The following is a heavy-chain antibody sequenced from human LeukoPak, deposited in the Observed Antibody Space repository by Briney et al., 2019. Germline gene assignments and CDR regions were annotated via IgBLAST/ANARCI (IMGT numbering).Heavy chain of an antibody. Sequence: GSLRLSCAASGFTFSGYWISWVRQAPGKGLEWVANIKQNGSETFYADSVRGRFTISRDNTKNSKYQQMNSLRVEDTAVYYCARWANSIDYWGQGALVTVSS. CDR1: GFTFSGYW. CDR2: IKQNGSET. J-gene: IGHJ4*02. CDR3: ARWANSIDY. D-gene: IGHD5-18*01. V-gene: IGHV3-7*01.